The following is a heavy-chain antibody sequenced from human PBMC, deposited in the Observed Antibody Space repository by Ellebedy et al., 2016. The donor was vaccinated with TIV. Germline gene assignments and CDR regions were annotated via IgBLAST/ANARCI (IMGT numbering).Heavy chain of an antibody. CDR1: GYTFSNFG. CDR2: INVYNGVT. Sequence: ASVKVSXKASGYTFSNFGITWVRQAPGQGLEWLGWINVYNGVTRYAQKVHERVTMTTDASTATAYMELRSLRSDDTAVYYCARSKWLMGAFDIWGQGTMVTVSS. CDR3: ARSKWLMGAFDI. V-gene: IGHV1-18*04. D-gene: IGHD5-12*01. J-gene: IGHJ3*02.